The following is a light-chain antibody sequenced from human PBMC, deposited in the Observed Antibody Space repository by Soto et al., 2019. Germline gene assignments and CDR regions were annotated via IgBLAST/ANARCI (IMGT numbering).Light chain of an antibody. V-gene: IGKV3-20*01. CDR1: QSVRSNF. Sequence: IVLTQSPGTLSLSPGERATLSCRASQSVRSNFLAWYQQKPGQAPRLLIYGASTRATGIPARFSGSGSGTDFTLTISSLQPDDFATYYCQQYNSYSRTFGQGTKVDIK. CDR2: GAS. J-gene: IGKJ1*01. CDR3: QQYNSYSRT.